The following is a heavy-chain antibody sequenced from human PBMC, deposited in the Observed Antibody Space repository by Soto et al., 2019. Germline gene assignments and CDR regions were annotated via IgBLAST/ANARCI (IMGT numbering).Heavy chain of an antibody. D-gene: IGHD6-6*01. V-gene: IGHV5-51*01. CDR2: IYPGDSDT. CDR1: GYSFTSYW. J-gene: IGHJ6*02. Sequence: GESLKISCKGSGYSFTSYWMGWVRQMPGKGLEWMGIIYPGDSDTRYSPSFQGQVTISADKSISTAYLQWSSLKASDTAMYYCARQEKLGSYYYYGMDVWGPGTTVTVYS. CDR3: ARQEKLGSYYYYGMDV.